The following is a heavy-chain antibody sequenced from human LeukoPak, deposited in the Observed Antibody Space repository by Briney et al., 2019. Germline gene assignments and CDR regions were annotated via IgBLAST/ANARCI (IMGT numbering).Heavy chain of an antibody. V-gene: IGHV4-39*01. D-gene: IGHD1-26*01. CDR1: GGSLSELNYY. CDR2: IYYSGST. CDR3: ARQGVVGATGFDF. Sequence: SETLSLTCSVSGGSLSELNYYWGWIRLPPGNGLEWIGNIYYSGSTYNNPSLESRVVISVDTSRNQFSLKLTSVTATDTAVYYCARQGVVGATGFDFWGQGILVTVSS. J-gene: IGHJ4*02.